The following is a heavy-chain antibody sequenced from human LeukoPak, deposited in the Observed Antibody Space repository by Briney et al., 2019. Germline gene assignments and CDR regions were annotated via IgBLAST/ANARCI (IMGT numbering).Heavy chain of an antibody. CDR3: ARYDFGSGSSYRSFDY. CDR2: IYYTGST. Sequence: SETLSLTCTVSGGSISSYFWGWIRQPPGKGPECIGYIYYTGSTNYNPSLKSRVTISLDTSRNQFSLKLSSVTAADTAVYYCARYDFGSGSSYRSFDYWDQGTLVTVSS. J-gene: IGHJ4*02. V-gene: IGHV4-59*08. CDR1: GGSISSYF. D-gene: IGHD3-10*01.